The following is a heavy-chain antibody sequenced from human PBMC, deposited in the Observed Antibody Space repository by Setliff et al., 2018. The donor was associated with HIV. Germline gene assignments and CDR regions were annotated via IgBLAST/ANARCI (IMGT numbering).Heavy chain of an antibody. Sequence: RASVKVSCKASGYTFTNYYIHWVRQAPGQGLEWLGMVNPSGGSTAYEQKFQGRVTMTKDTSTNTVYMDLNGLRSDDTAAYYCARDRTAGNTYDYAYWGQGTLVTVSS. CDR3: ARDRTAGNTYDYAY. V-gene: IGHV1-46*01. D-gene: IGHD3-16*01. J-gene: IGHJ4*02. CDR1: GYTFTNYY. CDR2: VNPSGGST.